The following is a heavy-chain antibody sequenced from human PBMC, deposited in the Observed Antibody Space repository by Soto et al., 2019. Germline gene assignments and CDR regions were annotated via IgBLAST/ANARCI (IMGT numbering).Heavy chain of an antibody. Sequence: PSETLSLTCTVSGGSISGYYWNWIRQPPGRGLEWIGYVYFTGSTEYNPSLKSRVTISLDTSKNQFSLKLSSVTAADTAVYYCARDQSGGSLDYWGQGTLVTVSS. J-gene: IGHJ4*02. V-gene: IGHV4-59*01. D-gene: IGHD1-26*01. CDR3: ARDQSGGSLDY. CDR2: VYFTGST. CDR1: GGSISGYY.